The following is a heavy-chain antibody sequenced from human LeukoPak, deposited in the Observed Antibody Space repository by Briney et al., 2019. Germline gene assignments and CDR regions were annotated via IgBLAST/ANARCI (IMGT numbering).Heavy chain of an antibody. V-gene: IGHV4-30-4*02. J-gene: IGHJ5*02. CDR2: IHYSGNT. Sequence: PSETLSLTCSVSGDSISSGDYYWSWIRQSPGKGLEWIGYIHYSGNTYFSPSLKSRLSISVDTSKNQFSLTLTSVTEADTAVYYCARGLIVVVNGDWFDPWGQGTLVTVSS. D-gene: IGHD3-22*01. CDR3: ARGLIVVVNGDWFDP. CDR1: GDSISSGDYY.